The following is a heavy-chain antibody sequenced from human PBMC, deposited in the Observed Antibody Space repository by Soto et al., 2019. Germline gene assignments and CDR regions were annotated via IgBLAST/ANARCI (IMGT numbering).Heavy chain of an antibody. Sequence: PGGSLSLSCAASGCTFSTYGMHWVRQAPGKGLEWVAVIWNDGSTKYYADSVKGRFTISRDDSKNTLYLQMNSLRAEDTAVYYCARVLRDFYWDYAFDIWGQGTMVTVS. J-gene: IGHJ3*02. CDR2: IWNDGSTK. V-gene: IGHV3-33*01. CDR3: ARVLRDFYWDYAFDI. D-gene: IGHD3-9*01. CDR1: GCTFSTYG.